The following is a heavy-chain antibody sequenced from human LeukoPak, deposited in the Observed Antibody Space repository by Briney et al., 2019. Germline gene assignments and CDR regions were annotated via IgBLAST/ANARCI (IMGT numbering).Heavy chain of an antibody. CDR3: AREVREGDYPLGYYYGMDV. CDR2: ISSSGSTI. Sequence: GGSLRLSCAASGFTFSDYYMSWIRQAPGKGLEWVSYISSSGSTIYYADSVKGRFTISRDNAKNSLYLQMNSLRAEDTAVYYCAREVREGDYPLGYYYGMDVWGQGTTVTVSS. CDR1: GFTFSDYY. V-gene: IGHV3-11*01. J-gene: IGHJ6*02. D-gene: IGHD4-17*01.